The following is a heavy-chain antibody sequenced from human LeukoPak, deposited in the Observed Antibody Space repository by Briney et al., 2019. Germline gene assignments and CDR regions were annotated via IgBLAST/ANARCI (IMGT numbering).Heavy chain of an antibody. J-gene: IGHJ4*02. CDR1: GFTFDDYA. Sequence: PGRSLRLSCAASGFTFDDYAMHWVRQAPGKGLEWVSGISWNSGSIGYADSVKGRITISRDNAKNSLYLQMNSLRAEDTALYYCAKAYKRGYDSKTLDYWGQGTLVTVSS. CDR3: AKAYKRGYDSKTLDY. V-gene: IGHV3-9*01. CDR2: ISWNSGSI. D-gene: IGHD3-22*01.